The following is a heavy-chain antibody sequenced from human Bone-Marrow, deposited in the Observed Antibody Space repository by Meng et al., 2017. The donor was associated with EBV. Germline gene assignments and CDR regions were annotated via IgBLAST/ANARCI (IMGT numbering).Heavy chain of an antibody. V-gene: IGHV4-34*01. J-gene: IGHJ4*02. Sequence: QVHLQQWCAGLLKPSATLSLTCAVYGGSFSGYYWSWIRQPPGKGLEWIGEINHSGSTNYNPSLKSRVTISVDTSKNQFSLKLSSVTAADTAVYYCARESLGVTTYYYFDYWGQGTLVTVSS. D-gene: IGHD4-17*01. CDR1: GGSFSGYY. CDR2: INHSGST. CDR3: ARESLGVTTYYYFDY.